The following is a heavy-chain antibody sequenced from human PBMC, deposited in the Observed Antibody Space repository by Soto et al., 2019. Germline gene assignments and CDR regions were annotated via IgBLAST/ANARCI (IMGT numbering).Heavy chain of an antibody. CDR1: GDSISSYY. CDR3: ARRAGAVPGRIDF. Sequence: HVQLQESGPGLVKPSETLSLICTVSGDSISSYYWSWIRQPPGKGLEWSGFIYYTGSTNYNPSLKSRVTISVDTSKNQLSLKLSSVTAADTAVYYCARRAGAVPGRIDFWGQGTLVTVSS. D-gene: IGHD6-19*01. J-gene: IGHJ4*02. V-gene: IGHV4-59*08. CDR2: IYYTGST.